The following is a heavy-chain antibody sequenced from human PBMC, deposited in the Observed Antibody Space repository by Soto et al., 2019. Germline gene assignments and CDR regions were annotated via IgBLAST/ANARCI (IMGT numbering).Heavy chain of an antibody. CDR3: ARERMNGLDV. CDR1: GHNRTGHY. CDR2: INPDNGDT. J-gene: IGHJ6*02. V-gene: IGHV1-2*02. Sequence: AAVNVSCNASGHNRTGHYMHWVRQGPGQGVEWMGWINPDNGDTNYAQKSQGRVTMTRDTSISTAYMELSSLRSDDTAVFYCARERMNGLDVWGQGTMVTVSS.